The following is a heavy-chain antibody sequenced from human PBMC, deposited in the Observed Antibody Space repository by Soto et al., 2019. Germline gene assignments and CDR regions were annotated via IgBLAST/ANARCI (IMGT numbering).Heavy chain of an antibody. CDR1: CCTLPYVC. J-gene: IGHJ4*02. D-gene: IGHD1-26*01. CDR3: AREFIVGG. V-gene: IGHV1-3*01. Sequence: SGNGSCQGSCCTLPYVCMVLGGQAPGQRLEWMGWINAGNGNTKYSQKFQGRVTITRDTSASTAYMELSSLRSEDTAVYYCAREFIVGGWGQGTLVTVSS. CDR2: INAGNGNT.